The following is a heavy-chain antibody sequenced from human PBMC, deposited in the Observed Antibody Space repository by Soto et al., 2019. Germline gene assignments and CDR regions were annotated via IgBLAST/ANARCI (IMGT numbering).Heavy chain of an antibody. D-gene: IGHD2-2*02. CDR2: IKSKTDGGTT. V-gene: IGHV3-15*01. CDR1: GFTFSNAW. Sequence: VGSLRLSCAASGFTFSNAWMSWVRQAPGKGLEWVGRIKSKTDGGTTDYAAPVKGRFTISRDDSKNTLYLQMNSLKTEDTAVYYCTTVKVVPAAIRDYWGQGTLVTVSS. CDR3: TTVKVVPAAIRDY. J-gene: IGHJ4*02.